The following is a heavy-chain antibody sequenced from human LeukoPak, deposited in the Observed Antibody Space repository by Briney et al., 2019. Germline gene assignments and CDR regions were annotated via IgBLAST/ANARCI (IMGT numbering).Heavy chain of an antibody. V-gene: IGHV3-21*01. Sequence: PGVSLGLSCAASGFSFSDFTMNWVRRAPGKGLEWVSSISTTTRHIFYADSVRGRFTISRDNVKNSLYLQMNSLRAEDTAVYYCARAVGHSNFDYWGRGTLVTVSS. CDR3: ARAVGHSNFDY. D-gene: IGHD3/OR15-3a*01. CDR1: GFSFSDFT. J-gene: IGHJ4*02. CDR2: ISTTTRHI.